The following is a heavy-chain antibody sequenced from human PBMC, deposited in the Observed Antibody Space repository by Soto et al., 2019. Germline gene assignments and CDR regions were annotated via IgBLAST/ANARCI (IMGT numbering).Heavy chain of an antibody. D-gene: IGHD3-10*01. CDR3: ARITGSGPNAFDI. J-gene: IGHJ3*02. Sequence: PSETLSLTCTVSGGSISSYYWSWIRQPPGKGLEWIGYIYYSGSTNYNPSLKSRVTISVDTSKNQFSLKLSSVTAADAAVYYCARITGSGPNAFDIWGQGTMVTVSS. CDR2: IYYSGST. V-gene: IGHV4-59*01. CDR1: GGSISSYY.